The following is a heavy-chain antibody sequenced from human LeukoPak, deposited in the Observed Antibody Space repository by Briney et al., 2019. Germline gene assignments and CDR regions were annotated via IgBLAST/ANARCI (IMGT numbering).Heavy chain of an antibody. CDR1: GFTFSSYG. Sequence: PGGSLRLSCAASGFTFSSYGMHWVRQAPGKGLEWVAVIWYDGSNKYYADSVKGRFTISRDNSKNTLYLQMNSLRAEDTAVYYRAKDDSVEYDILTGYYDFDYWGQGTLVTVSS. V-gene: IGHV3-33*06. CDR3: AKDDSVEYDILTGYYDFDY. CDR2: IWYDGSNK. D-gene: IGHD3-9*01. J-gene: IGHJ4*02.